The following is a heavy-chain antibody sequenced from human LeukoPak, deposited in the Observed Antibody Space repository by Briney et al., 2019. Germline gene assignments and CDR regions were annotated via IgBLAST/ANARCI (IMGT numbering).Heavy chain of an antibody. CDR3: ARDFKLYCSSTSCYPY. D-gene: IGHD2-2*01. CDR2: ISSSSSYI. V-gene: IGHV3-21*01. Sequence: GGSLRLSCATSGFTFANYALAWVRQAPGKGLEWVSSISSSSSYIYYADSVKGRFTISRDNAKNSLYLQMNSLRAEDTAVYYCARDFKLYCSSTSCYPYWGQGTLVTVSS. CDR1: GFTFANYA. J-gene: IGHJ4*02.